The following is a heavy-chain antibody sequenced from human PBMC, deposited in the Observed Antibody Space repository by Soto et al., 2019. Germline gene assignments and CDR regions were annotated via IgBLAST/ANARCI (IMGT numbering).Heavy chain of an antibody. CDR3: ARGDCSSTSCSRPLYYYYYMDV. Sequence: EVQLVESGGGLVQPGGSLRLSCAASGFTVSSNYMSWVRQAPGKGLEWVSVIYSGGSTYYADSVKGRFTISRDNSKNTLYLQMNSLRAEDTAVYYCARGDCSSTSCSRPLYYYYYMDVWGKGTTVTVSS. J-gene: IGHJ6*03. V-gene: IGHV3-66*01. CDR2: IYSGGST. CDR1: GFTVSSNY. D-gene: IGHD2-2*01.